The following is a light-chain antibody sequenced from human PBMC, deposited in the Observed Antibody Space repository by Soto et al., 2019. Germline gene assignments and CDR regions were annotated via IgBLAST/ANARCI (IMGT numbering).Light chain of an antibody. CDR1: TSNIGNNY. J-gene: IGLJ3*02. CDR2: DNN. V-gene: IGLV1-51*01. CDR3: GTWDSSLTAVV. Sequence: QSVLTQPPSVSAAPGQTVTISCSGSTSNIGNNYVSWYQQFPGTAPKLLIYDNNKRPSGIPDRFSGSKSGTSATLGITGLQTGDEADYYCGTWDSSLTAVVFGGGTQLTVL.